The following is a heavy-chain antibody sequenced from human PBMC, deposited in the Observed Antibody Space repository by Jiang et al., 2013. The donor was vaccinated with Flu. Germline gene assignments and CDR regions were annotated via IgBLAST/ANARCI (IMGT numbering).Heavy chain of an antibody. CDR3: ARGDYGDYEGEKRGMDV. V-gene: IGHV4-34*01. Sequence: LLKPSETLSLTCAVYGGSFSGYYWSWIRQPPGKGLEWIGEINHSGSTNYNPSLKSRVTISVDTSKNQFSLKLSSVTAADTAVYYCARGDYGDYEGEKRGMDVWGQGTTVTVSS. CDR2: INHSGST. D-gene: IGHD4-17*01. J-gene: IGHJ6*02. CDR1: GGSFSGYY.